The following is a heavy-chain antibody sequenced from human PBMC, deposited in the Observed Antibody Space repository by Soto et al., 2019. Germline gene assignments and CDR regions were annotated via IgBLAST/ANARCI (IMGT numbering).Heavy chain of an antibody. CDR2: INTDGATS. J-gene: IGHJ3*02. V-gene: IGHV3-74*03. D-gene: IGHD2-2*01. CDR1: GFTFSGHW. Sequence: EVQLVESGGDLVQPGGSLRLSCAASGFTFSGHWMHWVRQVPGKGLEWVSRINTDGATSTYADSVKGRFTISRDNAKNTLYLQMSALRVEDTALYYCARETGYCSRTSCYRRAFDTWGQGTTVTVSS. CDR3: ARETGYCSRTSCYRRAFDT.